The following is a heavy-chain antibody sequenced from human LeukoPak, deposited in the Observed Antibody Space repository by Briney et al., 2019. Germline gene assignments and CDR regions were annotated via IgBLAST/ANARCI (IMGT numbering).Heavy chain of an antibody. J-gene: IGHJ4*02. CDR1: GGSVIGVNW. CDR3: AYWDKGYGGTNFDY. Sequence: SETLSLTCAVSGGSVIGVNWWSWVRQPPGKGLEWIGEVHHGGTINYTPSLKGRADISLDTSKNQISLKLSFVTAADTAVYYCAYWDKGYGGTNFDYWGRGTLVTVSS. D-gene: IGHD4-23*01. CDR2: VHHGGTI. V-gene: IGHV4-4*02.